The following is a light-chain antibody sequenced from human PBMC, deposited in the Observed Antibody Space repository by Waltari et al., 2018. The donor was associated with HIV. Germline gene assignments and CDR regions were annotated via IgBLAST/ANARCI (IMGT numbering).Light chain of an antibody. V-gene: IGLV3-21*01. CDR3: QVWDSSIEQVL. CDR2: YDK. Sequence: SVLTQPPSVSVAPGMTARITCGGKHIERKSVHWYQQKPGQAPILVIYYDKARTSGMRWRFSGSNSGNTATRTITRVGAGEEADYYCQVWDSSIEQVLFGGGTKLTVL. CDR1: HIERKS. J-gene: IGLJ3*02.